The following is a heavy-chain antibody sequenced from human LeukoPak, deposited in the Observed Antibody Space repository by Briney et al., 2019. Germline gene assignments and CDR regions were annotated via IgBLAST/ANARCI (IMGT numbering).Heavy chain of an antibody. V-gene: IGHV4-39*07. CDR2: HSHSGSA. CDR3: ARYQTGTMFAV. Sequence: SETLSLTCTVSGASINSDTYYWGWIRQPPGKGLEWIGTHSHSGSAYYNPSLRSRITMSLDTSENQLSLKLYSATAADTAIYYCARYQTGTMFAVWGQGTLVTISS. D-gene: IGHD1/OR15-1a*01. CDR1: GASINSDTYY. J-gene: IGHJ4*02.